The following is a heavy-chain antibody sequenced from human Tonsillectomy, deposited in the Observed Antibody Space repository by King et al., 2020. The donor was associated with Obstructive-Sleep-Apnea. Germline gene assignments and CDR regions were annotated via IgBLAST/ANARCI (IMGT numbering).Heavy chain of an antibody. CDR2: ISHSGGP. D-gene: IGHD4-11*01. J-gene: IGHJ4*02. Sequence: VQLQESGPGLVKPSQTLSLTCTVSDDSISSSAYYWGWIRQYPGKGLEWIGCISHSGGPYYNPSLNSPVTISMETSRNQFFLKLSSVTAADTAVYYCARSTEYSNYEAYWGQGILVTVSS. CDR1: DDSISSSAYY. V-gene: IGHV4-31*01. CDR3: ARSTEYSNYEAY.